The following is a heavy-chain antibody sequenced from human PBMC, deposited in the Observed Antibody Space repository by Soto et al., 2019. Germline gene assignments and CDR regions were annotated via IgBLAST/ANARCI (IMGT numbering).Heavy chain of an antibody. V-gene: IGHV3-13*05. J-gene: IGHJ6*02. Sequence: EVQLVESGGGLVQPGGSLRLSCEASGFTFRNYDMHWVRQGTGKGLEWVSGISAAGDPDYADSVEGRFTISRENAQNSFFLQMNSLKAGEPAVYYWPRTAGNFYGLDAWGQGTTVIVS. CDR1: GFTFRNYD. D-gene: IGHD2-21*02. CDR2: ISAAGDP. CDR3: PRTAGNFYGLDA.